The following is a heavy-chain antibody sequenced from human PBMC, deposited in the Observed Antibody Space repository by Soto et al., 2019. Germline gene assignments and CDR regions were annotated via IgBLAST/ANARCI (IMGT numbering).Heavy chain of an antibody. Sequence: NPSETLSLTCTVSGGSISSYYWSWIRQPPGKGLEWIGYIYYSGSTNYNPSLKSRVTISVDTSKNQFSLKLSSVTAADTAVYYCARMGGANSSSWYVRYYYYGMDVWGQGTTVTVSS. CDR2: IYYSGST. D-gene: IGHD6-13*01. CDR3: ARMGGANSSSWYVRYYYYGMDV. J-gene: IGHJ6*02. CDR1: GGSISSYY. V-gene: IGHV4-59*01.